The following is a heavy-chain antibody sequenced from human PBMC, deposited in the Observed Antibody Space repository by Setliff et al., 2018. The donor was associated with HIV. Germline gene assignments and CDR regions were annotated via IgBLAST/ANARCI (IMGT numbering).Heavy chain of an antibody. CDR2: TIPMSDIP. Sequence: GASVKVSCKASGFTFNHYALSWVRQAPGQRPEWMGGTIPMSDIPNYAQNFQGRVTITADHSTTTTYMELSSLSSEDTAVYYCVRVGPWYHGRSGYLASWDYWGQGTQVTVSS. CDR3: VRVGPWYHGRSGYLASWDY. D-gene: IGHD5-12*01. V-gene: IGHV1-69*10. J-gene: IGHJ4*02. CDR1: GFTFNHYA.